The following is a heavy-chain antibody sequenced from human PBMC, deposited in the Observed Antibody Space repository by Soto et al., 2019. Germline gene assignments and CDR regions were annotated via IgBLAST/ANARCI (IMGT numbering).Heavy chain of an antibody. J-gene: IGHJ4*02. CDR3: ARRTPILDIVATIGASYFDY. CDR2: IYYSGST. D-gene: IGHD5-12*01. V-gene: IGHV4-39*01. Sequence: QLQLQESGPGLVKPSETLSLTCTVSGGSISSSSYYWGWIRQPPGKGLEWIGSIYYSGSTYYNPCLKSRVTISVDTSKNQFSLKLSSVTAADTAVYYCARRTPILDIVATIGASYFDYWGQGTLVTVSS. CDR1: GGSISSSSYY.